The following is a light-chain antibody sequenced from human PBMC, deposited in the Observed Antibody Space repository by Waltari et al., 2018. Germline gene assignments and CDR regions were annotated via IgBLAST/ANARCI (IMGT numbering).Light chain of an antibody. CDR2: AAS. CDR1: QGINSY. CDR3: QKYNDAPFT. J-gene: IGKJ3*01. V-gene: IGKV1-27*01. Sequence: DIQMTQSQSSLSASVGDRVTITCRATQGINSYLNWYQHKPGKVPRLLIYAASTLQSGVPSRFSGSGSGTDFTLTISSLQPEDVAIYYCQKYNDAPFTFGPGTKVDIK.